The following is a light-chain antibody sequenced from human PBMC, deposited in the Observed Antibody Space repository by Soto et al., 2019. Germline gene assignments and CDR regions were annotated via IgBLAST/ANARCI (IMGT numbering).Light chain of an antibody. CDR2: GNS. CDR1: SSNIGAGYD. V-gene: IGLV1-40*01. J-gene: IGLJ3*02. CDR3: QSYDGSLSGWV. Sequence: QSALTQPPSVSGAPGQRVTISCTGSSSNIGAGYDVPWYQQLPGTAPKLLIYGNSNRPSGVPDRFSGAKSGTSASLAITGLQAEAEADYYCQSYDGSLSGWVFGGGTKLTVL.